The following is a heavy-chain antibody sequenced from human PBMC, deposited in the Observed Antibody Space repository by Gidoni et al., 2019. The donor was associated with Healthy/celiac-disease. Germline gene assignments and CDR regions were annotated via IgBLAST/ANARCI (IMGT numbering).Heavy chain of an antibody. CDR3: SYQERGSWYVVFDGGFDP. Sequence: EVQLVASGGGLGKRGGSLRLSGAASGFTFSSYSMNWVRQAPGKGLEWGLSISSSSSYIYYADSGKGRFTISSDNAKNSLSVQMDSLSAEDTAVYYCSYQERGSWYVVFDGGFDPWGQGTLVTVSS. J-gene: IGHJ5*02. D-gene: IGHD6-13*01. V-gene: IGHV3-21*01. CDR2: ISSSSSYI. CDR1: GFTFSSYS.